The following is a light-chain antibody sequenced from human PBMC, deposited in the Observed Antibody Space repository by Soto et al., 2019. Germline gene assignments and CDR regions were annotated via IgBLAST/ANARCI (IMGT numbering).Light chain of an antibody. V-gene: IGKV3-20*01. J-gene: IGKJ1*01. CDR3: QQYGSSRT. CDR1: QSVSSSY. Sequence: EIVLTQSPGTLSLSPGERATLSCRASQSVSSSYLAWYQQKPGQAPRLLMYGASSRATGIPDRFSGSGSGTDFTLTISRREHEDVSVSYCQQYGSSRTFGQGTKVEIK. CDR2: GAS.